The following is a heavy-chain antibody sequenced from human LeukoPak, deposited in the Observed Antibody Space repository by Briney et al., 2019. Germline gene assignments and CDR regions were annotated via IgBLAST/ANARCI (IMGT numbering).Heavy chain of an antibody. CDR2: ISAYNGNT. CDR1: GYTFTSYG. CDR3: ARGAYYYDSSGYNDY. Sequence: EASVTVSFKASGYTFTSYGISWVRQAPGQGLEWMGWISAYNGNTNYAQKLQGRVTMTTDTSTSTAYMELRSLRSDDTAVYYCARGAYYYDSSGYNDYWGQGTLVTVSS. J-gene: IGHJ4*02. D-gene: IGHD3-22*01. V-gene: IGHV1-18*01.